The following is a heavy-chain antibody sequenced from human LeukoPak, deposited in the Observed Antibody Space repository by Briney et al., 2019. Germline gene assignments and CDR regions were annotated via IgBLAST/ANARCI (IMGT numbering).Heavy chain of an antibody. V-gene: IGHV4-28*01. CDR1: GYSISSSNW. D-gene: IGHD6-19*01. CDR2: IYYSGST. J-gene: IGHJ6*04. CDR3: ARNAPGYSSGWPVPPYYYGMDV. Sequence: PSDALSLTCAVSGYSISSSNWWGWIRQPPGKGLEWIGYIYYSGSTYYNPSLKSRVTMSVDTSKNQFSLKLSSVTAVDAAVYYCARNAPGYSSGWPVPPYYYGMDVWGKGTTVTVSS.